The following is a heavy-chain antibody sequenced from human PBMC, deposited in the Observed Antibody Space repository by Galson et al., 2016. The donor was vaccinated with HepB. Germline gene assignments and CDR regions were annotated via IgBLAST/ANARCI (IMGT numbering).Heavy chain of an antibody. D-gene: IGHD6-19*01. Sequence: SLRLSCAASGFIFSTYSMNWVRQAPGKGLEWVSSISSGSAYRYYADSVKGRFTISRDNAKKSLYLQMNSLRAEDTAVYYCARMRYSGGWLDGFDIWGQGTMVTVSS. CDR1: GFIFSTYS. CDR3: ARMRYSGGWLDGFDI. J-gene: IGHJ3*02. V-gene: IGHV3-21*01. CDR2: ISSGSAYR.